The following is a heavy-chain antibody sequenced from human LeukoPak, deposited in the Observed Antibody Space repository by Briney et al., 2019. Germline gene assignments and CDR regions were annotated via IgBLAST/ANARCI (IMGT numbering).Heavy chain of an antibody. J-gene: IGHJ4*02. V-gene: IGHV3-20*04. CDR2: INWNGAST. CDR1: GFSFGTYG. D-gene: IGHD6-19*01. CDR3: ARGPSGWYCFED. Sequence: GGSLRLSCAASGFSFGTYGMGWVRQVPGKGLEWVSGINWNGASTVYADSVKGRFTISRDNAKNSLYLQMNSLRAEDTALYYCARGPSGWYCFEDWGQGTLVTVSS.